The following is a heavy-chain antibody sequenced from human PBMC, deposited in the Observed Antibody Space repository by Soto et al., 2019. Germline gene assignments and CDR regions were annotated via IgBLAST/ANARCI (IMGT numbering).Heavy chain of an antibody. CDR1: GYTFTSYA. J-gene: IGHJ6*02. V-gene: IGHV1-3*01. CDR2: INAGNGNT. Sequence: QVPLVQSGAEVKKPGASVKVSCKASGYTFTSYAMHWVRQAPGQRLEWMGWINAGNGNTKYSQKFQGRVTITRDTSASTAYMELSSLRSEDTAVYYCAREPLGYYYYYYGMDVWGQGTTVTVSS. CDR3: AREPLGYYYYYYGMDV.